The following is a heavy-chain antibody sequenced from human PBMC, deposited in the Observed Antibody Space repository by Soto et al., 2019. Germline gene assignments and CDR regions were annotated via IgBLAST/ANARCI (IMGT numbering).Heavy chain of an antibody. D-gene: IGHD3-16*01. CDR1: GGSISSGDYY. CDR3: ASMITLGEFRP. Sequence: QVQLQESGPGLVKPSQTLSLTCTVSGGSISSGDYYWSWIRQPPGKGLEWIGYIYYSGSTYYNPSLKGRVTISVDTSRNQFSLKLGSVTAAATAVYYCASMITLGEFRPWGQGTLVTVSS. CDR2: IYYSGST. V-gene: IGHV4-30-4*01. J-gene: IGHJ5*02.